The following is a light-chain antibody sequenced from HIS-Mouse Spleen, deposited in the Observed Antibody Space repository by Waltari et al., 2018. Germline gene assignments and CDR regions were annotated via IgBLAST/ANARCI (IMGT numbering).Light chain of an antibody. Sequence: DIQMTESPSSLSASVGDRVTITCRASQSISSYLNWYQQKPGKAPKLLIYAASSLQSGVPSGFSGSGSGTDFTLTISSLQPEDFATYYCQRSYSTLWTFGQVTKVGIK. CDR3: QRSYSTLWT. CDR2: AAS. V-gene: IGKV1-39*01. J-gene: IGKJ1*01. CDR1: QSISSY.